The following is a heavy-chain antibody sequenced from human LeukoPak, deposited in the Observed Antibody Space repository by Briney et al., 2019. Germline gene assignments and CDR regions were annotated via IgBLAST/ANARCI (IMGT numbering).Heavy chain of an antibody. Sequence: GGSLRLSCTVSGFTVSTNSMSWVRQAPGKGLEWVSFIYSDNTHYSDSVKGRFTISRDNSKNTLYLQMNSLRAEDTAVYYCARDKWLTTTHYFDYWGQGTLVTVSS. V-gene: IGHV3-66*01. CDR2: IYSDNT. J-gene: IGHJ4*02. CDR3: ARDKWLTTTHYFDY. D-gene: IGHD4-11*01. CDR1: GFTVSTNS.